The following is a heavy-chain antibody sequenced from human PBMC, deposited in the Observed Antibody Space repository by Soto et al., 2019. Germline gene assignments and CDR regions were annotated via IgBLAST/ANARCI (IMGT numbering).Heavy chain of an antibody. D-gene: IGHD3-3*01. CDR3: ARGGSYDFWSGYYGSYYYYGMDV. Sequence: SETLSLTCAAYGGSFSGYYWSWIRQPPGKGLEWIGEINDSGSTNYNPSLKSRVTISVDTSKNQFSLKLSYVTAADTAVYYCARGGSYDFWSGYYGSYYYYGMDVWGQGTTVTVSS. J-gene: IGHJ6*02. V-gene: IGHV4-34*01. CDR1: GGSFSGYY. CDR2: INDSGST.